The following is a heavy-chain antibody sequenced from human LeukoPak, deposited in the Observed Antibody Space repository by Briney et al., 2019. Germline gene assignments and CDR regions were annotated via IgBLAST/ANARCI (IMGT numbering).Heavy chain of an antibody. Sequence: GGSLRLSCAASGFTFGDYGMNWVRQVPGKGLEWVSGINWIGGSTGYGDSVKGRFTISRDNSKNTLYLQMNSLRAEDTAVYYCAKGRGWEASYYYYYMDVWGKGTTVTISS. CDR3: AKGRGWEASYYYYYMDV. J-gene: IGHJ6*03. D-gene: IGHD1-26*01. CDR1: GFTFGDYG. CDR2: INWIGGST. V-gene: IGHV3-20*04.